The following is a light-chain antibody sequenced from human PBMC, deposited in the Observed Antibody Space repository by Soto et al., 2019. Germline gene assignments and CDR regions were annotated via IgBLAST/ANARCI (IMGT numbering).Light chain of an antibody. Sequence: QSALTQPASVSGSPGQSITISCTGTSRDVGNYNLVSWYQHHPGKAPKLMIYDVTKRPSGVSNRFSGSKSGNTASLTISGLQAEDEADYYCCSYAGTSTRYVFGTGTKVTVL. CDR2: DVT. J-gene: IGLJ1*01. V-gene: IGLV2-23*02. CDR1: SRDVGNYNL. CDR3: CSYAGTSTRYV.